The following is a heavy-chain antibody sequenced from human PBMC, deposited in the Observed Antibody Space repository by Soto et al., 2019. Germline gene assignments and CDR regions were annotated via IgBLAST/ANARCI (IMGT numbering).Heavy chain of an antibody. CDR3: ARDRPSKYSSSAPMDY. J-gene: IGHJ4*02. CDR1: GGAFISYA. V-gene: IGHV1-69*13. D-gene: IGHD6-6*01. Sequence: SVEVSFKASGGAFISYAISWVREAPGQGLEWMGGIIPIFGTANYAQKFQGRVTITADESTSTAYMELSSLRSEDTAVYYCARDRPSKYSSSAPMDYWGQGTLVTVSS. CDR2: IIPIFGTA.